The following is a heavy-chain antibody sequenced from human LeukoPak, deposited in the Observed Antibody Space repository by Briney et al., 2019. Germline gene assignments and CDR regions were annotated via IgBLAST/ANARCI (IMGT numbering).Heavy chain of an antibody. D-gene: IGHD6-19*01. J-gene: IGHJ2*01. CDR3: ARRGSGLWYEDWYFDL. V-gene: IGHV3-7*01. Sequence: GGSLRLSCAASGFTFSSYWMSWVRQAPGKGLEWVANIKQDGSEKYYVDSVKGRFTISRDNAKNSLYLQMNSLRAEDTAVYYCARRGSGLWYEDWYFDLWGRGTLVTVSS. CDR1: GFTFSSYW. CDR2: IKQDGSEK.